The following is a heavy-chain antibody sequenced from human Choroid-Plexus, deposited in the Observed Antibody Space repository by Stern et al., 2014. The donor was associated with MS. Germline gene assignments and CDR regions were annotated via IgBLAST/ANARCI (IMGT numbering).Heavy chain of an antibody. V-gene: IGHV3-30*18. CDR3: AKDRQWSTYFFDY. D-gene: IGHD2-15*01. CDR1: GFTFSNFG. J-gene: IGHJ4*02. Sequence: VQLLESGGGLAQPGRPLILSCAASGFTFSNFGMHWVRQAPGKGLEWVALISYDGSDKYYADSVKGRFTIFRDNSKNTLYMHMNSLRAEDTAVYYCAKDRQWSTYFFDYWGQGSLVTVSS. CDR2: ISYDGSDK.